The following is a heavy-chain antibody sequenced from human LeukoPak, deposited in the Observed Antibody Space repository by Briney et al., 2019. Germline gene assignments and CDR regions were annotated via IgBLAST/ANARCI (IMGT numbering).Heavy chain of an antibody. Sequence: ASVKVSCKASGYTFTSYAMNWVRQAPGQGLEWMGWINTNTGNPTYAQGFTGRFVFSLDTSVSTAYLQISSLKAEDTAVYYCARALSSSPVDWFDPWGQGTLVTVSS. CDR1: GYTFTSYA. CDR2: INTNTGNP. J-gene: IGHJ5*02. D-gene: IGHD2-2*01. CDR3: ARALSSSPVDWFDP. V-gene: IGHV7-4-1*02.